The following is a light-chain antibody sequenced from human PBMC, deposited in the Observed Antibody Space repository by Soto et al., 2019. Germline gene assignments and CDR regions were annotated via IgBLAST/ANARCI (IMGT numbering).Light chain of an antibody. Sequence: EIVLTHSQATLSLSPGERATLSCRASQSVSSYLAWYQQKPGQAPRLLIYDASNRATGIPARFSGSGSGTDFILTISSLEPEDFAVYYCQQRSNFGQGTRLEIK. CDR3: QQRSN. CDR2: DAS. V-gene: IGKV3-11*01. J-gene: IGKJ5*01. CDR1: QSVSSY.